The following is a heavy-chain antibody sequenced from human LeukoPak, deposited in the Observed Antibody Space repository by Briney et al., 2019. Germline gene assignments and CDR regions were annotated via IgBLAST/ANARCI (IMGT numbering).Heavy chain of an antibody. CDR1: GGSFSGYF. CDR2: INDSGST. D-gene: IGHD3-3*01. Sequence: PSETLSLTCAVYGGSFSGYFWSWIRQPPGKGRGWIGEINDSGSTNYNPSLKSRVTISVDTSKNQFSLKLSSVTAADTAVYYCARGGYDFWSGYPLDYWGQGTLVTVSS. J-gene: IGHJ4*02. CDR3: ARGGYDFWSGYPLDY. V-gene: IGHV4-34*01.